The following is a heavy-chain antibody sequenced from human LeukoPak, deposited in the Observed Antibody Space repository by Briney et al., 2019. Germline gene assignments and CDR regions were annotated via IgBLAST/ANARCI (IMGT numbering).Heavy chain of an antibody. Sequence: SETLSLTCTVSGGSISSSYYWGWIRQPPGKGLEWIGSIYYSGSSNYNPSLKSRVTISVDTSKNQFSLKLRSVTAADTAVYYCARQRGYCSGTSCYAWFDPWGQGTLVTV. D-gene: IGHD2-2*01. CDR2: IYYSGSS. V-gene: IGHV4-39*01. CDR1: GGSISSSYY. CDR3: ARQRGYCSGTSCYAWFDP. J-gene: IGHJ5*02.